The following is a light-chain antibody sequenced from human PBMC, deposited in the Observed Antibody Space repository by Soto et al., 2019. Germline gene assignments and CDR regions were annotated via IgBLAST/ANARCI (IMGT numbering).Light chain of an antibody. J-gene: IGKJ3*01. Sequence: EIVMTQSPATLSVSPGERATLSCRASQSVSSNLAWYQQKPGQAPRLLIYGASTRATGIPARFSGSGSGTEFTLTISSLQSEDFVVYYCQQYNNWPPIPFGPGTKWISN. CDR3: QQYNNWPPIP. CDR1: QSVSSN. V-gene: IGKV3-15*01. CDR2: GAS.